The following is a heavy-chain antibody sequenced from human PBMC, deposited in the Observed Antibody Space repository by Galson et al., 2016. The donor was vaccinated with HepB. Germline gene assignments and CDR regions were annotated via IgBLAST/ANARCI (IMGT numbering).Heavy chain of an antibody. CDR2: IKQDGSEK. D-gene: IGHD2-2*01. J-gene: IGHJ5*02. CDR3: AKGNIVQVPAAPYA. V-gene: IGHV3-7*03. Sequence: SLRLSCASSGFTFGGFWMSWVRQAPGKGLQWVATIKQDGSEKYYVDSVRGRFTISRDNSRNTLSLQMDSLRAEDSAIYYCAKGNIVQVPAAPYAWGQGALVTVSS. CDR1: GFTFGGFW.